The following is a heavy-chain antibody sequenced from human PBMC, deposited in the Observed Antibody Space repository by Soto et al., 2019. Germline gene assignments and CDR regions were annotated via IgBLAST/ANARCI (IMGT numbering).Heavy chain of an antibody. J-gene: IGHJ5*02. Sequence: SETLSLTCAVYGGSFSGYYWSWIRQPPGKGLEWIGEINHSGSTNYNPSLKSRVTISVDTSKNQFSLKLSSVTAADTAVYYCARSHWVVAAKGWFDPWGQGTLVTVSS. CDR2: INHSGST. V-gene: IGHV4-34*01. CDR1: GGSFSGYY. D-gene: IGHD2-15*01. CDR3: ARSHWVVAAKGWFDP.